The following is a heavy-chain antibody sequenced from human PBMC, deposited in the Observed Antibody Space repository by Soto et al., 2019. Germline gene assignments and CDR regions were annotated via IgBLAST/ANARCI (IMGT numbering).Heavy chain of an antibody. CDR2: IYYSGST. D-gene: IGHD2-8*01. Sequence: PSETLSLTCTVSGGSISSGGYYWSWIRQHPGKGLEWIGYIYYSGSTYYNPSLKSRVTISVDTSKNQFSLKLSSVTAADTAVYYCARAHLGYCTNGVCPNWFDPWGQGTLVTVSS. V-gene: IGHV4-31*03. J-gene: IGHJ5*02. CDR3: ARAHLGYCTNGVCPNWFDP. CDR1: GGSISSGGYY.